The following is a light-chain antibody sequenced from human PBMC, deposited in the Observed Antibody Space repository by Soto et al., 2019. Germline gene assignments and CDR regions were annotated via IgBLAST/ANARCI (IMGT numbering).Light chain of an antibody. CDR1: SSDVGGYNY. CDR3: SSYTSSSTPYYV. J-gene: IGLJ1*01. V-gene: IGLV2-14*01. Sequence: QSALTQPDSVSGSPGQSITISCTGTSSDVGGYNYVSWYQQHPGKAPKLMIYDVSNRPSGVSNRFSGSKSGNTAALTISGLQAEDEADYSCSSYTSSSTPYYVFGTGTKLTVL. CDR2: DVS.